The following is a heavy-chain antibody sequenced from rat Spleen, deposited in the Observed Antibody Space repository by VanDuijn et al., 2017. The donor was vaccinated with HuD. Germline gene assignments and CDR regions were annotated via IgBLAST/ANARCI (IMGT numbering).Heavy chain of an antibody. CDR2: IWGDGST. CDR3: ARDLTNYAYTYGVMDA. J-gene: IGHJ4*01. Sequence: QVQLKESGPGLVQPSQTLSLTCTVSGFSLISYSVNWVRQPPGKGLEWMGGIWGDGSTNYNSALKSRLIISRDTSKSQVFLKMNSLQTEDIATYYCARDLTNYAYTYGVMDAWGQGASVTVSS. D-gene: IGHD2-1*01. CDR1: GFSLISYS. V-gene: IGHV2-13*01.